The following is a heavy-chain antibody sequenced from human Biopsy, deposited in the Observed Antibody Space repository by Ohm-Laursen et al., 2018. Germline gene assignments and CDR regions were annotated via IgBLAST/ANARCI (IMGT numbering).Heavy chain of an antibody. D-gene: IGHD2-15*01. V-gene: IGHV4-4*07. Sequence: SDTLSLTCTVTDKSINKYYWSWLRQPAGKGLEYIGRILFSGDTNPDYNPSLKSRATMSVDTSKNQFSLRLSSVTAADTAVYYCASLGRYCSGENCYGIDYWGQGTLVTVSS. J-gene: IGHJ4*02. CDR1: DKSINKYY. CDR3: ASLGRYCSGENCYGIDY. CDR2: ILFSGDT.